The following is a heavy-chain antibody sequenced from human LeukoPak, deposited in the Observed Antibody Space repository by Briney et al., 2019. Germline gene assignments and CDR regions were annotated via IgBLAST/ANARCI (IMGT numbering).Heavy chain of an antibody. D-gene: IGHD2-15*01. CDR1: GYTFINYG. CDR3: ARDERYCSGGSCYWGY. Sequence: ASVKVSCKASGYTFINYGISWVRQAPGQGLEWMGWISAYNGNTNYAQKLQGRVTMTTDTSTSTAYMELRSLRSDDTAVYYCARDERYCSGGSCYWGYWGQGTLVTVSS. V-gene: IGHV1-18*01. J-gene: IGHJ4*02. CDR2: ISAYNGNT.